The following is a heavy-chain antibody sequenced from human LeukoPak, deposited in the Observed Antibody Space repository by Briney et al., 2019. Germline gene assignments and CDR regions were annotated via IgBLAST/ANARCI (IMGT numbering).Heavy chain of an antibody. D-gene: IGHD5-18*01. CDR3: AKEKAYRYGDLDY. CDR1: GFTFSSYG. J-gene: IGHJ4*02. Sequence: GESLRLSCAASGFTFSSYGMHWVRQAPGKGLEWVSGISGSGNTPHYADSVKGRFTISRDNSKNTLYLQMNSLRAEDTAVYYCAKEKAYRYGDLDYWGQGTLVTVSS. V-gene: IGHV3-23*01. CDR2: ISGSGNTP.